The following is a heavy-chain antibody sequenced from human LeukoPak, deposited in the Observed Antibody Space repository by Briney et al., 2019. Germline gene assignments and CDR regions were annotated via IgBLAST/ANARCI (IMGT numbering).Heavy chain of an antibody. D-gene: IGHD6-13*01. V-gene: IGHV3-23*01. Sequence: GGSLRLSCAASGFTFSSYSMTWVRQAPGKGLQWVSSIRATGDTTFYADSVKGRFTISRDNSKNTLYLQMNSLRAEDTAVYYCARGGYTTYFDHWGQGFLVTVSS. CDR1: GFTFSSYS. CDR2: IRATGDTT. J-gene: IGHJ4*02. CDR3: ARGGYTTYFDH.